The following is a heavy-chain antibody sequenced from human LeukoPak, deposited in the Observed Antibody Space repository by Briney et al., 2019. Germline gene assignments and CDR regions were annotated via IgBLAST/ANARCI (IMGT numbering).Heavy chain of an antibody. CDR1: GYTFTGYY. CDR2: INPNSGGT. D-gene: IGHD2-2*02. CDR3: ARERGYCSSSTCYTSDAFDI. V-gene: IGHV1-2*02. Sequence: ASVKDSCKTSGYTFTGYYMHWVRQAPGHGLEWMGWINPNSGGTKYAQRFQGRVTMTRDTSISTAYIELSTMRSDDTAVYYCARERGYCSSSTCYTSDAFDIWGQGTMVTVSS. J-gene: IGHJ3*02.